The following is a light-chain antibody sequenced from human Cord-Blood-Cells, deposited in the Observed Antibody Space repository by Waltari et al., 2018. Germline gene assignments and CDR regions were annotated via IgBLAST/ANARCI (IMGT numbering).Light chain of an antibody. CDR1: SSDVAGYNY. CDR3: SSYTSSSTV. J-gene: IGLJ3*02. Sequence: QSALTQPASVSGSPGQSITISCTATSSDVAGYNYVSWYQQHPGKAPKLMIYDVSNRPSGVSNRFSGSKSGNTASLTISGLQAEDEADYYCSSYTSSSTVFGGGTKLTVL. CDR2: DVS. V-gene: IGLV2-14*03.